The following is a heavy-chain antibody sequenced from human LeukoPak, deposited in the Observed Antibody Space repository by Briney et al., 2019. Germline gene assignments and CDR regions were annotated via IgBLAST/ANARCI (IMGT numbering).Heavy chain of an antibody. V-gene: IGHV1-2*02. J-gene: IGHJ6*03. Sequence: EASVKVSCKASGYTFTGYYMHWVRQAPGQGLEWMGWINPNSGGTNYAQKFQGRVTMTRDTSISTAYMELSRLRSDDTAVYYCARSQLFTPFGEENYYYYYMDVWGKGTTVTISS. CDR3: ARSQLFTPFGEENYYYYYMDV. CDR1: GYTFTGYY. D-gene: IGHD3-10*01. CDR2: INPNSGGT.